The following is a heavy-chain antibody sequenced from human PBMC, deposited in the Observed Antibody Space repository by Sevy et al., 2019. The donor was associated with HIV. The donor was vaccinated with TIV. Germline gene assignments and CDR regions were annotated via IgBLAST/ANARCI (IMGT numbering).Heavy chain of an antibody. CDR3: ARGGYYYDNAAYYALDS. D-gene: IGHD3-22*01. CDR2: IWSDGAYQ. J-gene: IGHJ4*02. V-gene: IGHV3-33*01. Sequence: GGSLRLLCAATGFAFSNYAMHWVRQAPGKGMEWVAIIWSDGAYQYHGDSVKGRFTISRDNSKNTLYLQMNNVRVEDTAVYYCARGGYYYDNAAYYALDSWGQGTLVTVSS. CDR1: GFAFSNYA.